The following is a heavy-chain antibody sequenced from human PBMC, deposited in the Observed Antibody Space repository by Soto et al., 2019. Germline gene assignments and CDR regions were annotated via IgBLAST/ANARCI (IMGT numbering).Heavy chain of an antibody. CDR2: IFHSGST. CDR3: ASSPRGYSYGTWDY. D-gene: IGHD5-18*01. V-gene: IGHV4-4*09. J-gene: IGHJ4*02. Sequence: SETLSLTCAVYGGSFSGYYWTWIRQPPGRGLEWTGYIFHSGSTNYNPSLKSRVTISVDTSKNQFSLKLSSVTAADTAVYYCASSPRGYSYGTWDYWGQGTLVTVSS. CDR1: GGSFSGYY.